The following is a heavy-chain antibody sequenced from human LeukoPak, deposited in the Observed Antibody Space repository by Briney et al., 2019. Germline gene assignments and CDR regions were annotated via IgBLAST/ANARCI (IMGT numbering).Heavy chain of an antibody. D-gene: IGHD2-21*01. J-gene: IGHJ3*02. CDR2: IWYDGSIK. CDR3: ARGGGLWVAFDI. V-gene: IGHV3-33*01. Sequence: PGGSLRLSCAASGFTFNTYGMNWVRQAPGKGLEWVAVIWYDGSIKYYADSVKGRFTASRDNSKDTLYLQMNSLRAEDTAVYYCARGGGLWVAFDIWGQGTMVTVSS. CDR1: GFTFNTYG.